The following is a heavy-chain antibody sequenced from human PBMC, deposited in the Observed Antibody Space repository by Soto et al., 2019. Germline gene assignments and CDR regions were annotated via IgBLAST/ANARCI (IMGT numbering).Heavy chain of an antibody. CDR2: IYPGDSDT. J-gene: IGHJ6*02. CDR3: ARRGYYDILTGYPMDV. D-gene: IGHD3-9*01. CDR1: GYSFTSYL. V-gene: IGHV5-51*01. Sequence: GESKKISCEGSGYSFTSYLIGWVRQMPGKGLEWMGIIYPGDSDTRYSPSFQGQVTISADKSISTAYLQWSSLKASDTAMYYCARRGYYDILTGYPMDVWGQGTTVTVSS.